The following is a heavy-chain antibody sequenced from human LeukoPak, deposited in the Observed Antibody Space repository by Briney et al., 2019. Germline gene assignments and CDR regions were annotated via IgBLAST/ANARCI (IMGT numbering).Heavy chain of an antibody. Sequence: SQTLSLTCVISGDRVSSNNAAWNWIRQSPSRGLEWLGRTYYRSKLYYDYALSVKSLITINPDTSKNHFSLQLNSVTPEDTAVYYCARDGGSFDPWGQGTLVTVSS. D-gene: IGHD2-15*01. CDR3: ARDGGSFDP. V-gene: IGHV6-1*01. CDR1: GDRVSSNNAA. CDR2: TYYRSKLYY. J-gene: IGHJ5*02.